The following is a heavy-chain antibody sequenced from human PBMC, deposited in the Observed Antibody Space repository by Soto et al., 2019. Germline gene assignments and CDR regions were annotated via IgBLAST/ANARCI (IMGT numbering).Heavy chain of an antibody. CDR2: ISAYNGNT. Sequence: ASVKVSCKASGYTFTSYGISWVRQAPGQGLERMGWISAYNGNTNYAQKLQGRVTMTTDTSTSTAYMELRSLRSDDTAVYYCARHWGLVPAANMVDYWGQGTLVTVSS. D-gene: IGHD2-2*01. J-gene: IGHJ4*02. V-gene: IGHV1-18*04. CDR3: ARHWGLVPAANMVDY. CDR1: GYTFTSYG.